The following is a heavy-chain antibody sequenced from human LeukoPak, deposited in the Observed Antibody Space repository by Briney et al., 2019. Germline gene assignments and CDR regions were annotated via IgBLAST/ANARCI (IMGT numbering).Heavy chain of an antibody. CDR2: INHSGST. D-gene: IGHD6-13*01. V-gene: IGHV4-34*01. CDR1: GGSFSGYY. CDR3: ARGPVSSSWYSRPWYFDL. J-gene: IGHJ2*01. Sequence: SETLSLTCAVYGGSFSGYYWSWIRQPPGKGLEWIGEINHSGSTNYNPSLKSQVTISVDTSKNQFSLKLSSVTAADTAVYYCARGPVSSSWYSRPWYFDLWGRGTLVTVSS.